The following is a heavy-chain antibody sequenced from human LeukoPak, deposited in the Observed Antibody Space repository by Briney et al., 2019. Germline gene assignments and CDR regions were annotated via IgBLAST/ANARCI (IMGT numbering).Heavy chain of an antibody. V-gene: IGHV3-30-3*01. J-gene: IGHJ4*02. CDR3: ARDGGYDFWSGYYQDY. CDR1: GFTFSRYA. Sequence: RSLRLSCGTSGFTFSRYAMHWVRQAPGKGLEWVALISYDANIGSNKYYADSVKGRFTISRDNSKNTLYLQMNSLRAEDTAVYYCARDGGYDFWSGYYQDYWGQGTLVTVSS. D-gene: IGHD3-3*01. CDR2: ISYDANIGSNK.